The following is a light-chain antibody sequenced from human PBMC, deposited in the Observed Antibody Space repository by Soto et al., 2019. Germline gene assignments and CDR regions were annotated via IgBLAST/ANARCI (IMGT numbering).Light chain of an antibody. CDR3: SSYTSNSTVV. V-gene: IGLV2-14*01. Sequence: QSALTQPASVSGSPGQSITISCTGTSSDVGGYNYVSWYQQHPGKAPKLMIYDVSTRPSGVSNRFSGSKSGNTASLTISGLQAEDEADYYCSSYTSNSTVVFGGGTTLTVL. J-gene: IGLJ2*01. CDR1: SSDVGGYNY. CDR2: DVS.